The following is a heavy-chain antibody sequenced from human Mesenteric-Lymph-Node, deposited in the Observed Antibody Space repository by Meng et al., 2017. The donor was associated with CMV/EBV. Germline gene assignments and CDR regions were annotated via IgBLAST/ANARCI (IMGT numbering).Heavy chain of an antibody. D-gene: IGHD4-17*01. V-gene: IGHV3-43*01. CDR3: AKDNDGDYQGKFDS. Sequence: GESLKISCAASGFTFDDYTMHWVCQAPGKGLEWVSLISWDSYSRDYVDSVKGRFTISRDNSKNFLYLQMNSLRTEDTALYYCAKDNDGDYQGKFDSWGQGTLVTVSS. CDR2: ISWDSYSR. CDR1: GFTFDDYT. J-gene: IGHJ4*02.